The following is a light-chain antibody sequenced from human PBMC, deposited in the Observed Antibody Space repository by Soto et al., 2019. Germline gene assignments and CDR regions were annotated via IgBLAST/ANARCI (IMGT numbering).Light chain of an antibody. CDR3: QQSYGTPRT. CDR2: AAS. Sequence: DIEMTQYPSSLSASXXDRVXITCLASQSISSYLNWYQQKPGKAPNXXIYAASSLESGVPSRFSGSGSGTDFTLTISSLQPEDFVTYYCQQSYGTPRTFGQGTKVDIK. CDR1: QSISSY. V-gene: IGKV1-39*01. J-gene: IGKJ1*01.